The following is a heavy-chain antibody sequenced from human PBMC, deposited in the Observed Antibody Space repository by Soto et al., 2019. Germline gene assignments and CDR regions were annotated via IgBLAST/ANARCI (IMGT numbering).Heavy chain of an antibody. J-gene: IGHJ2*01. D-gene: IGHD6-19*01. CDR1: GGTFSRYA. CDR2: ITPMFGTA. V-gene: IGHV1-69*12. CDR3: AQTLGSAVAGPGRFDL. Sequence: QVQLVQSGAEVKKPGSSVKVSCKASGGTFSRYAISWVRQAPGQGLEWMGGITPMFGTANYAQKFQGRVTITADESTSTVHMEPRRLRSEDTAVYYCAQTLGSAVAGPGRFDLWGRGTLVIVSS.